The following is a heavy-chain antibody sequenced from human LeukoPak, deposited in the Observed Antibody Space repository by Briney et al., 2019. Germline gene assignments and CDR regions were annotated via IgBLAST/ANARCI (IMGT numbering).Heavy chain of an antibody. CDR2: FDPEDGET. J-gene: IGHJ3*02. Sequence: ASVKVSCKVSGYTLTELSMHWVRQAPGKGLEWMGGFDPEDGETIYAQKFQGRVTMTEDTSTDTAYMELSSLRSEDTAVYYCATVQRPAVLLWPVQNAFDIWGQGTMVTVSS. CDR3: ATVQRPAVLLWPVQNAFDI. V-gene: IGHV1-24*01. D-gene: IGHD3-10*01. CDR1: GYTLTELS.